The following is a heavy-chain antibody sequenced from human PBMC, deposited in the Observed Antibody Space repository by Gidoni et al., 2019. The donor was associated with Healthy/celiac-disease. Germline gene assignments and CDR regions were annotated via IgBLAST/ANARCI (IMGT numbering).Heavy chain of an antibody. CDR2: IYYSGST. D-gene: IGHD1-7*01. V-gene: IGHV4-39*01. Sequence: QLQLQESGPGLVKPSETLSLTCTVSGGSISSSSYYWGWIRQPPGKGLEWIGSIYYSGSTYYNPSLKSRVTISVDTSKNQFSLKLSSVTAADTAVYYCARHGLELLMEDYWGQGTLVTVSS. CDR1: GGSISSSSYY. J-gene: IGHJ4*02. CDR3: ARHGLELLMEDY.